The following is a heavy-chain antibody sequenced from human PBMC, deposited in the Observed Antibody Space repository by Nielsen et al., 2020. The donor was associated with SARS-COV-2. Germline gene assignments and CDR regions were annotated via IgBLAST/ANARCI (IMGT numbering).Heavy chain of an antibody. CDR2: IYSGGST. CDR1: GFTFSTFV. Sequence: GESLKISCAASGFTFSTFVMTWVRQAPGKGLEWVSVIYSGGSTYYADSVKGRFTISRHNSKNTLYLQMNSLRAEDTAVYYCASSGPWGQGTLVTVSS. V-gene: IGHV3-53*04. CDR3: ASSGP. J-gene: IGHJ5*02.